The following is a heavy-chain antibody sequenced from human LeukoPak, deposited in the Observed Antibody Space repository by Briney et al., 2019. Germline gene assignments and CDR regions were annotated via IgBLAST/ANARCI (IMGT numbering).Heavy chain of an antibody. J-gene: IGHJ4*02. CDR1: GFTFSSYA. D-gene: IGHD3-10*01. Sequence: PGGSLRLSCAASGFTFSSYAMSWVRQAPGKGLEWVSVMNGGGDERFYADSVRGRFTISRDNSKNMLYLQMNYLRVEDTAVYYYANDWRFGPGDVPFDYWGQGTLVTVSS. CDR2: MNGGGDER. CDR3: ANDWRFGPGDVPFDY. V-gene: IGHV3-23*01.